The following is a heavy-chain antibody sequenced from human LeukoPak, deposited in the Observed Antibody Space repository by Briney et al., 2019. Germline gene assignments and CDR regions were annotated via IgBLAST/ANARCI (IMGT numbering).Heavy chain of an antibody. D-gene: IGHD2-15*01. Sequence: GGSLRLSCAASGFTFSSYAMHWVRQAPGKGLEWVAVISYDGSNKYYADSVKGRFTISRDNSKNTLYLQMNSLRAEDTAVYYCARELPHGGLDYWGQGTLVTVSS. J-gene: IGHJ4*02. V-gene: IGHV3-30-3*01. CDR2: ISYDGSNK. CDR3: ARELPHGGLDY. CDR1: GFTFSSYA.